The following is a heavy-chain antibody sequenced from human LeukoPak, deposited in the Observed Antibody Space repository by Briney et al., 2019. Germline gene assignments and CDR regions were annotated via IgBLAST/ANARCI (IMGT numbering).Heavy chain of an antibody. D-gene: IGHD2-2*01. Sequence: GGSLRLSCAASGFTFSSYAMHWVRQAPGEGLEYVSAISSNGGSTYYANAVKGRFTISRDNSKNTLYLQMGSLRAEDMAVYYCARAPGYCSSTSCYSDAFDIWGQGTMVTVSS. V-gene: IGHV3-64*01. J-gene: IGHJ3*02. CDR1: GFTFSSYA. CDR3: ARAPGYCSSTSCYSDAFDI. CDR2: ISSNGGST.